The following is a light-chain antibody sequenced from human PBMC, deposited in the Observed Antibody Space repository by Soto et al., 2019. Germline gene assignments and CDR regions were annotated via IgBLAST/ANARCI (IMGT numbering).Light chain of an antibody. V-gene: IGKV4-1*01. J-gene: IGKJ2*01. Sequence: DIVMTQSPDSLAVSLGERATINCKSSQSVLHSSNKQNYLAWYQQKPGQPPKLLIYWASTRESGVPDRFSGSGSVTDFTLTISSLQAEDVAVYYCQQYYTTPRTFGQGTKLEIK. CDR3: QQYYTTPRT. CDR2: WAS. CDR1: QSVLHSSNKQNY.